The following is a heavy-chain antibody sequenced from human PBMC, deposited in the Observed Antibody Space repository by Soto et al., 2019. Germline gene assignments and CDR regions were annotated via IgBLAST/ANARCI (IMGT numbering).Heavy chain of an antibody. D-gene: IGHD1-26*01. Sequence: SLILSCASSGFSLANYAMHWVRQAPGKGLEWVAVIWYDGSNKYYADSVKGRFTISKDNSQNTLYLQMNSLRAEDTAVYYCTRDPYGGSRYYFDSWGQGTLVTVSS. CDR3: TRDPYGGSRYYFDS. CDR1: GFSLANYA. J-gene: IGHJ4*02. CDR2: IWYDGSNK. V-gene: IGHV3-33*01.